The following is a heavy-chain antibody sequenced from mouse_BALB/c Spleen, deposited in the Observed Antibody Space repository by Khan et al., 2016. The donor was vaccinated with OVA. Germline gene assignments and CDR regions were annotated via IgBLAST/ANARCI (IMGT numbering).Heavy chain of an antibody. J-gene: IGHJ3*01. D-gene: IGHD2-1*01. Sequence: QVQLKQSGAELVKPGTSVKISCKASGYTFTSYYMYWVKQRPGQGLEWIGGINPINGDSNFNEKFKSKATLTVDKSSSTAYMQLGILTSEDSAVYYCARSGYGNPFAYWGQGTLVTVSA. V-gene: IGHV1S81*02. CDR2: INPINGDS. CDR3: ARSGYGNPFAY. CDR1: GYTFTSYY.